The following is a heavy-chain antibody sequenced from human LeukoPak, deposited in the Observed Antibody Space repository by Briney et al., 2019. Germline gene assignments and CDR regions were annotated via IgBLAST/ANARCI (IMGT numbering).Heavy chain of an antibody. CDR1: GFTFSSYS. J-gene: IGHJ4*02. CDR2: IPYDGSDK. V-gene: IGHV3-30*02. Sequence: GSLRLSCAASGFTFSSYSMNWVRQALGKGLEWVAFIPYDGSDKFYADSVKGRFTISRDNSKNTLYLQMNSLRAEDTAVYYCAAMTSVTTGDYWGQGTLVTVSS. CDR3: AAMTSVTTGDY. D-gene: IGHD4-11*01.